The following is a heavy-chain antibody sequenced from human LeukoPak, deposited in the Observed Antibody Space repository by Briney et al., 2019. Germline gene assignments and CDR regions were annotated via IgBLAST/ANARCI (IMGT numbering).Heavy chain of an antibody. D-gene: IGHD4-11*01. V-gene: IGHV1-18*01. CDR1: GYTFSTYG. Sequence: ASVNVSCKASGYTFSTYGVSWVRLAPGQGLEWMGWINGYNNKTNYGQKFQGRVTVTTDTSTTTAYMELRSLRSDATAIYYCARDKDYIFDIWGQGTLVTVSS. J-gene: IGHJ3*02. CDR3: ARDKDYIFDI. CDR2: INGYNNKT.